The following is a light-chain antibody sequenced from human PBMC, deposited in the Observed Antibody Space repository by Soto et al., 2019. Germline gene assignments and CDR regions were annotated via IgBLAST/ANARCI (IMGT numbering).Light chain of an antibody. CDR2: AAS. Sequence: DIQITQSPSSLSASVGDRVTITCRASQSIRSYLNWYQQKPGEAPKLLIYAASTLQSGVPSRFSGSGSGTDFTLTISSLQPEDFATYYCQQSYSSPWTLGQGTKVDIK. V-gene: IGKV1-39*01. CDR1: QSIRSY. J-gene: IGKJ1*01. CDR3: QQSYSSPWT.